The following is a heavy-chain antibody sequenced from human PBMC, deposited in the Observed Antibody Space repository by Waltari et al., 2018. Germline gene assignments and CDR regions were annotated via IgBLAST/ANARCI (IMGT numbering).Heavy chain of an antibody. V-gene: IGHV3-30*02. CDR1: GFTFRSYG. Sequence: QVQLVESGGGVVQPGGSLRLSCAAPGFTFRSYGMHWVRQAPGKGLEWVAFIRYDGSNKYYADSVKGRFTISRDNSKNTLYLQMNSLRAEDTAVYYCAKGPVRGYYFDYWGQGTLVTVSS. CDR3: AKGPVRGYYFDY. J-gene: IGHJ4*02. CDR2: IRYDGSNK. D-gene: IGHD3-10*01.